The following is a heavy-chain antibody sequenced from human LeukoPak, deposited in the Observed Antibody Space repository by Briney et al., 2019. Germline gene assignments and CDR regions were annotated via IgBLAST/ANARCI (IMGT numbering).Heavy chain of an antibody. CDR1: GFTFSSYG. J-gene: IGHJ5*02. V-gene: IGHV3-30*02. D-gene: IGHD6-6*01. Sequence: QSGGSLRLSCAASGFTFSSYGMHWVRQAPGKGLEWVAFIRYDGSNKYYADSVKGRFTISRDNSKNTLYLQMNSLRAEDTAVYYCARGGIAARQNNWFDPWGQGTLVTVS. CDR2: IRYDGSNK. CDR3: ARGGIAARQNNWFDP.